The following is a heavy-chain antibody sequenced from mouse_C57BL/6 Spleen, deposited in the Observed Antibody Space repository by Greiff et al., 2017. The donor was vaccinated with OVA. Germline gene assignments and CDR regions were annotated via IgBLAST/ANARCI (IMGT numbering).Heavy chain of an antibody. D-gene: IGHD2-5*01. Sequence: QVQLKESGPELVKPGASVKISCKASGYAFSSSWMNWVKQRPGKGLEWMGRIYPGDGDTNYNGKFKGKATLTADKSSSTAYMQLSSLTSEDSAVYFCARSDYSNFLFAYWGKGILVTVSA. CDR2: IYPGDGDT. V-gene: IGHV1-82*01. CDR3: ARSDYSNFLFAY. CDR1: GYAFSSSW. J-gene: IGHJ3*01.